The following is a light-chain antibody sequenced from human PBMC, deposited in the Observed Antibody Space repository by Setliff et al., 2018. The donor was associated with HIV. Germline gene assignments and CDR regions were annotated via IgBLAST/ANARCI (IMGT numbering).Light chain of an antibody. CDR1: SSDVGSYDL. CDR2: EVS. J-gene: IGLJ1*01. V-gene: IGLV2-23*02. Sequence: QSALTQPASVSGSPGQSITISCTGTSSDVGSYDLGSWYQQHPGKAPKVMIYEVSKRPSGVSNRFSGSKSGNTASLTISGLQAEDEADYYCCSYAGSSTYVFGTGTKVTVL. CDR3: CSYAGSSTYV.